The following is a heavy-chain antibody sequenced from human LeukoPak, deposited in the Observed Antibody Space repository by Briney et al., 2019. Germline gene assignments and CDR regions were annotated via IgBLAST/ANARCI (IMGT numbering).Heavy chain of an antibody. V-gene: IGHV1-2*02. J-gene: IGHJ6*02. CDR1: GYTFTGYY. D-gene: IGHD2-2*01. Sequence: ASVKVSCKASGYTFTGYYMHWVRQAPGQGLEWMGWINPNSGGTNYAQKFQGRVTMTRDTSISSAYMELSRLRSDDTAVYYCASPPPGCSSTSCPKGYYYYGMDVWGQGTLVTVSS. CDR3: ASPPPGCSSTSCPKGYYYYGMDV. CDR2: INPNSGGT.